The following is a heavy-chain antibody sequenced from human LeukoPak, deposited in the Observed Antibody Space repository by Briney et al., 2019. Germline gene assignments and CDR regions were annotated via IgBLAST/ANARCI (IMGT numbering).Heavy chain of an antibody. CDR3: AREGDSSSALRFDP. V-gene: IGHV4-4*07. Sequence: PSETLSLTCTVSGGSISSYYWSWIRQPAGKGLEWIGRIYTSGSTNYNPSLKSRVTISVDTSKNQFSLKLSSVTAADTAVYYCAREGDSSSALRFDPWGQGTLVTVSS. D-gene: IGHD6-6*01. CDR1: GGSISSYY. CDR2: IYTSGST. J-gene: IGHJ5*02.